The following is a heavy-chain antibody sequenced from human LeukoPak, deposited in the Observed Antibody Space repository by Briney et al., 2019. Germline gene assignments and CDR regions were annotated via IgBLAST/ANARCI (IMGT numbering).Heavy chain of an antibody. D-gene: IGHD3-22*01. CDR1: GYTFTGYY. CDR3: AREHTEYYYDSSGYDY. J-gene: IGHJ4*02. CDR2: INPNSGGT. V-gene: IGHV1-2*02. Sequence: ASVKVSCKASGYTFTGYYMHWVRQAPGQGLEWMGWINPNSGGTNYAQKFQGRVTMTRDTSISTAYMELSRLRSDDTAVYYCAREHTEYYYDSSGYDYWGQGTLVTVSS.